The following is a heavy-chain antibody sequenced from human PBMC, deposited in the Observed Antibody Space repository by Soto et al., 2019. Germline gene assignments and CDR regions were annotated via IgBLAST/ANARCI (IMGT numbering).Heavy chain of an antibody. CDR2: FHSGGST. CDR3: AKDHISSGWPTFDH. Sequence: GGSLRLSCAASGFTFADYHMNWVRQAPGKGLEWVSSFHSGGSTYYADSVKGRFTISRDNFQNTLYHQMNSLRAEDTAIYYCAKDHISSGWPTFDHWGLGTLVTVSS. D-gene: IGHD6-19*01. J-gene: IGHJ4*02. CDR1: GFTFADYH. V-gene: IGHV3-23*01.